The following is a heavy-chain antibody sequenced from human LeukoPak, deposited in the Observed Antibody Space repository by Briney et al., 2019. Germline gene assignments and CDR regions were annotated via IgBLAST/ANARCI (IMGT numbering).Heavy chain of an antibody. D-gene: IGHD1-26*01. CDR1: GYTFTSYD. J-gene: IGHJ4*02. CDR2: MNPNSGNT. Sequence: ASVKVSCKASGYTFTSYDINWVRQATGQGLEWMGWMNPNSGNTGYAQKFQGRVTMTTDTSTSTAYMELRSLRSDDTAVYYCARDLNDELPGNWGQGTLVTVSS. CDR3: ARDLNDELPGN. V-gene: IGHV1-8*02.